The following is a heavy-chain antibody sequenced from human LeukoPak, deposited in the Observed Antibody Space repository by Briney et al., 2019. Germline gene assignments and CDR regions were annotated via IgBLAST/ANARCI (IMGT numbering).Heavy chain of an antibody. D-gene: IGHD4-17*01. Sequence: PSETLSLTYTVSGGSISSYYWSWIRQPPGKGLECIGYIYHSGSTNYNPSLKSRVTISVDTSKNQFSLKLSSVTAADTAVYYCARATTRPPLHPDAFDIWGQGTMVTVSS. J-gene: IGHJ3*02. CDR3: ARATTRPPLHPDAFDI. CDR2: IYHSGST. V-gene: IGHV4-59*01. CDR1: GGSISSYY.